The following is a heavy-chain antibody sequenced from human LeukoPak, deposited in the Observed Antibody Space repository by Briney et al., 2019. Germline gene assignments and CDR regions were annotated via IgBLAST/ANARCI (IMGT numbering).Heavy chain of an antibody. V-gene: IGHV3-23*01. Sequence: GGSLRLSCAASGFTFSSFAMSWVRQAPGKGLEWVSAISGSGGSTYYADSVKGRFTISRDNSKNTLYLQMNSLRAEDTAVYYCAKDTYGGNSQNDWGQGTLVTVSS. D-gene: IGHD4-23*01. CDR3: AKDTYGGNSQND. CDR1: GFTFSSFA. J-gene: IGHJ4*02. CDR2: ISGSGGST.